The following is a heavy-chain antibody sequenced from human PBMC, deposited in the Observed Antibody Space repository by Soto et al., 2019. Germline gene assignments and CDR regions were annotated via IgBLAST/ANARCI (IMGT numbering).Heavy chain of an antibody. J-gene: IGHJ4*01. CDR3: ARGLKPHSY. V-gene: IGHV3-7*01. Sequence: GGSLRLSCVVSGFTFHEYWMTWVRQAPGKGLEWVANIRQNGSDTFYVDSVKGRFTISRDNAKKSLYLQMNSLKVEDTGFYYCARGLKPHSYWGHGNLVTVSS. CDR2: IRQNGSDT. CDR1: GFTFHEYW.